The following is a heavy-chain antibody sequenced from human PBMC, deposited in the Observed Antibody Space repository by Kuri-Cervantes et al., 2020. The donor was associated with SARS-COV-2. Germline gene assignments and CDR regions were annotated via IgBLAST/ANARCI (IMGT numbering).Heavy chain of an antibody. D-gene: IGHD3-16*01. CDR2: INHSGST. Sequence: GSLRLSCTVSGGSISSGGYYWSWIRQPPGKGLEWIGEINHSGSTNYNPSLKSRVTISVDTSKNQFSLKLSSVTAADTAVYYCARDQGGYYMDVWGKGTTVTVSS. J-gene: IGHJ6*03. CDR3: ARDQGGYYMDV. CDR1: GGSISSGGYY. V-gene: IGHV4-39*07.